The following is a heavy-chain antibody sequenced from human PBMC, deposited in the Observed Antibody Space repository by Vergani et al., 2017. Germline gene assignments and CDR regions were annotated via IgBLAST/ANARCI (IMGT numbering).Heavy chain of an antibody. D-gene: IGHD3-10*01. V-gene: IGHV4-39*01. J-gene: IGHJ4*02. CDR3: ARYGSGTLDY. CDR1: GTSISSSSYY. CDR2: IYYSGST. Sequence: QLQLQESGPGLLKPSETLSLTCSVSGTSISSSSYYWGWIRQPPGKGLEWIGSIYYSGSTYYNPSLKSRVTISVDTSKNQFSLKLSSVTAADTAVYYCARYGSGTLDYWGQGTLVTVSS.